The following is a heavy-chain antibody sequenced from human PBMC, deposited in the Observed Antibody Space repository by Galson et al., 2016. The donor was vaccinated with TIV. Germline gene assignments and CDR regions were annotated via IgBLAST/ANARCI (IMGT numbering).Heavy chain of an antibody. Sequence: QSGAEVKKPGESLRISCKASGYSFTSFWIAWVRRMPGKGLEWVGIMYSADSDIKYSPYFQGQVTLSADAALSTAYLEWSNLQASDTAIYYCARAPGYSGFSYGYFDTWGQGTQVTVSS. D-gene: IGHD5-18*01. J-gene: IGHJ4*02. V-gene: IGHV5-51*03. CDR1: GYSFTSFW. CDR3: ARAPGYSGFSYGYFDT. CDR2: MYSADSDI.